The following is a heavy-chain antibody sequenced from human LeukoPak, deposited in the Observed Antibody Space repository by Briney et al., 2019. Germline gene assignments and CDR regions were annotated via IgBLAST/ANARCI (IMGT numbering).Heavy chain of an antibody. D-gene: IGHD6-13*01. J-gene: IGHJ6*03. Sequence: SVKVSCKASGGTFSSYAISWVRQALGQGLEWMGGIIPISGTANYAQKFQGRVTITADKSTSTAYMELSSLRSEDTAVYYCARDTAEGIPWQQLVFKSNSYYYYYMDVWGKGTTVTVSS. V-gene: IGHV1-69*06. CDR3: ARDTAEGIPWQQLVFKSNSYYYYYMDV. CDR2: IIPISGTA. CDR1: GGTFSSYA.